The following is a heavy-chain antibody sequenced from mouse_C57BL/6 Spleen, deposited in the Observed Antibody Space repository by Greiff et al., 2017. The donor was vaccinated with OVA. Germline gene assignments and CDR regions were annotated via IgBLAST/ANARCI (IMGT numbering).Heavy chain of an antibody. CDR3: ARRDYYGGGGDFDV. J-gene: IGHJ1*03. D-gene: IGHD1-1*01. CDR2: ISYSGST. V-gene: IGHV3-1*01. CDR1: GYSITSGYV. Sequence: EVQLQQSGPGMVKPSQSLSLTCTVTGYSITSGYVWHWIRHFLGNKLELLGYISYSGSTNYNQSLKSRITITQDTSDNQFYLKLNSVTTEDTATYYCARRDYYGGGGDFDVWGTGTTVTVSS.